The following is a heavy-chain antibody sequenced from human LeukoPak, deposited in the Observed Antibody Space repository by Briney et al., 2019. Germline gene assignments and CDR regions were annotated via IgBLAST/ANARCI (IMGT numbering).Heavy chain of an antibody. CDR3: ARGVVAGSLGDYYYYMDA. D-gene: IGHD6-19*01. J-gene: IGHJ6*03. CDR1: GGSFSGHY. V-gene: IGHV4-34*01. Sequence: SETLSLTCAVYGGSFSGHYWTWIRQSPAKALEWVGEINHRGSAHYAPSLRSRVTISVDTAKNQFSLRLNSVTAADTAVYYCARGVVAGSLGDYYYYMDAWGKGTTVTVSS. CDR2: INHRGSA.